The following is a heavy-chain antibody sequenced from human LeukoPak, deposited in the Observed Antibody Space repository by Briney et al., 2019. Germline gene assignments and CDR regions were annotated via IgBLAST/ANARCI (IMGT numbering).Heavy chain of an antibody. CDR2: IYYSGST. D-gene: IGHD4-17*01. Sequence: PSETLSLTCTVSGGSISSYYWSWIRQPPGKGLEWIGYIYYSGSTNYNPSLKSRVTISVDTSKNQFSLKLNSVTAADTAVYYCVRVGDYGRAFDIWGQGTMVTVSS. CDR3: VRVGDYGRAFDI. CDR1: GGSISSYY. V-gene: IGHV4-59*01. J-gene: IGHJ3*02.